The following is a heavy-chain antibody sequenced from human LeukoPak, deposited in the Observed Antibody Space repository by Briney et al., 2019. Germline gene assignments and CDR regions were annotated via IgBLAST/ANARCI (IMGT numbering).Heavy chain of an antibody. Sequence: ASVKVSCKASGYTFTGYYMHWVRQAPGQGLEWMGWINPNSGGTNYAQKFQGRVTITTDESTSTAYMELSSLRSEDTAVYYCARNWNDERYFDYWGQGTLVTVSS. D-gene: IGHD1-1*01. V-gene: IGHV1-2*02. CDR1: GYTFTGYY. CDR2: INPNSGGT. J-gene: IGHJ4*02. CDR3: ARNWNDERYFDY.